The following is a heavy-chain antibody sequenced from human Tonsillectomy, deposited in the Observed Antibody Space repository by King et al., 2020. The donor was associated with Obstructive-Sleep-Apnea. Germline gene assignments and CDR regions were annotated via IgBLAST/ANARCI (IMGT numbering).Heavy chain of an antibody. CDR3: ARVRGYGYNAFDI. Sequence: VQLVESGGGLVKPGGSLRLSCAASGFTFSSYSMNWVRQAPGKGLEWVSSISSSSSYIYYADSVKGRFTISRDNAKNSLYLQMNSLRAEDTAVYYCARVRGYGYNAFDIWGQGTMVTVSS. D-gene: IGHD5-18*01. J-gene: IGHJ3*02. CDR2: ISSSSSYI. V-gene: IGHV3-21*01. CDR1: GFTFSSYS.